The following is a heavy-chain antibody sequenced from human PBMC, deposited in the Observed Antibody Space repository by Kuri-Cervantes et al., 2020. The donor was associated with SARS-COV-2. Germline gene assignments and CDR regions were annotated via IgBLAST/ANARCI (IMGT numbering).Heavy chain of an antibody. J-gene: IGHJ6*02. CDR2: ISSSGSTI. Sequence: GGSLRLSCVVSGFTFSSYEMNWVRQAPGKGLEWVSYISSSGSTIYYADSVKGRFTISRDNAKNSLYLQMNSLRAEDTAVYYCAREKVAGIRYYYYGMDVWGQGTTVTVSS. CDR3: AREKVAGIRYYYYGMDV. CDR1: GFTFSSYE. V-gene: IGHV3-48*03. D-gene: IGHD6-19*01.